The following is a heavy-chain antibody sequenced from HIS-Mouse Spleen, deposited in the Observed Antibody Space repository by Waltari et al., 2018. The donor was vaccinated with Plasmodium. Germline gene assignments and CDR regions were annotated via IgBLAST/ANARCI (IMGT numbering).Heavy chain of an antibody. Sequence: EVQLVESGGGLVQPGGSLRLSCAASGFTVSSYWMSWVRQGQGKGLEWVANIKQDGSEKYYVDSVKGRFTISRDNAKNSLYLQMNSLRAEDTAVYYCASSWYWYFDLWGRGTLVTVSS. J-gene: IGHJ2*01. V-gene: IGHV3-7*01. CDR2: IKQDGSEK. CDR3: ASSWYWYFDL. D-gene: IGHD6-13*01. CDR1: GFTVSSYW.